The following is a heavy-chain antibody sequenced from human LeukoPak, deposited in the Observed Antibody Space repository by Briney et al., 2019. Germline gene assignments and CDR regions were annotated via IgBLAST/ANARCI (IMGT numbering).Heavy chain of an antibody. CDR2: IKTDGTYT. CDR1: GFTFSRYW. Sequence: PGGSLRLYCAAAGFTFSRYWMHWVRQAPGVGLVWVSRIKTDGTYTSNADSVKGRFTISRDNAKSTLYLQMNSLRVEDTAVYYCVADLGDYADFWGQGTLVTVSS. V-gene: IGHV3-74*01. J-gene: IGHJ4*02. CDR3: VADLGDYADF.